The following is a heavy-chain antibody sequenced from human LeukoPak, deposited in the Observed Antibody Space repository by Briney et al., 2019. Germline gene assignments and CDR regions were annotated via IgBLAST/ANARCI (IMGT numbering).Heavy chain of an antibody. J-gene: IGHJ3*02. CDR2: IYYSGST. Sequence: PSETLSLTCTVSGGSISSSSYYWGWIRQPPGKGLEWIGSIYYSGSTYYNPSLKSRVTISVDTSKNQFSLKLSSVTAADTAVYYCAGPYYDFWSGTDAFDIWGQGTMVTVSS. CDR1: GGSISSSSYY. D-gene: IGHD3-3*01. CDR3: AGPYYDFWSGTDAFDI. V-gene: IGHV4-39*07.